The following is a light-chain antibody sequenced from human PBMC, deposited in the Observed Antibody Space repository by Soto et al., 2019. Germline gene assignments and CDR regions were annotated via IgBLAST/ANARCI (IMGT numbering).Light chain of an antibody. J-gene: IGKJ4*01. CDR3: QQRYSTPLT. Sequence: DNQMTQSPSSLSASVGDRVTITCQASQDISNYLNWYQQKPGKAPKLLIYAASILQSGVPSRFSGSGSGTDFTLTISSLQPEDFATYYCQQRYSTPLTFGGGTQVEIK. V-gene: IGKV1-39*01. CDR1: QDISNY. CDR2: AAS.